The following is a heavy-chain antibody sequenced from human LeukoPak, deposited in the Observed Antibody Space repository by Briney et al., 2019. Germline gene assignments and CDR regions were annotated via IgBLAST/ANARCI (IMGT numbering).Heavy chain of an antibody. Sequence: GSLRLSCAASGFTFSSYGMHWVRQAPGKGLEWVAFIRYDGSNKYYADSVKGRFTISRDNSKNTLYLQMNSLRAEDTAVYYCARSGDRLVYYYYMDVWGKGTTVTVSS. CDR2: IRYDGSNK. V-gene: IGHV3-30*02. D-gene: IGHD3-10*01. CDR3: ARSGDRLVYYYYMDV. CDR1: GFTFSSYG. J-gene: IGHJ6*03.